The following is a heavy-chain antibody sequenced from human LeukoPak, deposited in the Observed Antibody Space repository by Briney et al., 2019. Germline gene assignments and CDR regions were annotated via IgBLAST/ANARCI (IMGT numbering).Heavy chain of an antibody. Sequence: ASVKVSCKAFGYTFTSNYMHWVRQAPGQGPEWMGVISPSGGSTTYAQKFQGRVTLTRDMSTSTDYLELTRLRSDDTAVYYCARDRDYYDSSGYYPLDYWGQGSLVTVSS. CDR1: GYTFTSNY. CDR2: ISPSGGST. D-gene: IGHD3-22*01. J-gene: IGHJ4*02. V-gene: IGHV1-46*01. CDR3: ARDRDYYDSSGYYPLDY.